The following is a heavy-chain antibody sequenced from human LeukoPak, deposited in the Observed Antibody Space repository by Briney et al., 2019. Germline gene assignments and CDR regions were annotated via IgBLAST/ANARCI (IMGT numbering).Heavy chain of an antibody. Sequence: ASVTVSCKASGGTFSSYAISWVRQAPGQGLEWMGGIIPIFGTANYAQKFQGRVTITADESTSTAYMELSSLRSEDTAVYYCAREEGVATQTIDYWGQGTLVTVSS. V-gene: IGHV1-69*13. D-gene: IGHD5-12*01. CDR2: IIPIFGTA. CDR3: AREEGVATQTIDY. J-gene: IGHJ4*02. CDR1: GGTFSSYA.